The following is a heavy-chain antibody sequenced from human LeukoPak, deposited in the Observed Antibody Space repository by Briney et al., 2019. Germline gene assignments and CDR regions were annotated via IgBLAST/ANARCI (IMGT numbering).Heavy chain of an antibody. CDR3: ARATYYFDSSGYYQGAFDI. D-gene: IGHD3-22*01. CDR2: IYTSGNT. Sequence: SETLSLTCTVSGGSISNYYWSWIRQPAGRGLEWIGRIYTSGNTNYNPSLKSRVTVSVDTSKNQFSLKLSSVTAADTAVYYCARATYYFDSSGYYQGAFDIWGQGTMVTVSS. V-gene: IGHV4-4*07. CDR1: GGSISNYY. J-gene: IGHJ3*02.